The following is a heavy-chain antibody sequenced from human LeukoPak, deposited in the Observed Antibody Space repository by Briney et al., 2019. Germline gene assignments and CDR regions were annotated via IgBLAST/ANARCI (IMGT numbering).Heavy chain of an antibody. CDR2: IYSDESP. CDR3: ARDQNC. Sequence: GGSLRLSCAASGFTVRTNYTSWVRQAPGKGLEWVSVIYSDESPYCADSVKGRFTTSTDNSKNTLYLQMNSLRAEDTAVYYCARDQNCWGQGTLVTVSS. V-gene: IGHV3-53*01. J-gene: IGHJ4*02. CDR1: GFTVRTNY.